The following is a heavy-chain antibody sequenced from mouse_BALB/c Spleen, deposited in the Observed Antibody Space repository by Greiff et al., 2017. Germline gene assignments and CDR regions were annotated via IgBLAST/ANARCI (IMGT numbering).Heavy chain of an antibody. D-gene: IGHD2-14*01. CDR3: ARDGGTGAY. Sequence: ESGPGLVKPSQSLSLTCSVTGYSITSGYYWNWIRQFPGNKLEWMGYISYDGSNNYNPSLKNRISITRDTSKNQFFLKLNSVTTEDTATYYCARDGGTGAYWGQGTLVTVSA. J-gene: IGHJ3*01. CDR2: ISYDGSN. V-gene: IGHV3-6*02. CDR1: GYSITSGYY.